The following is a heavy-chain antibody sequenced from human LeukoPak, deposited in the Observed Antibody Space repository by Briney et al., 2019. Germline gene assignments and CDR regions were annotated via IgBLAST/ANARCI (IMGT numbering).Heavy chain of an antibody. V-gene: IGHV1-18*01. J-gene: IGHJ4*02. D-gene: IGHD2-2*01. CDR3: ARDGTSTDDY. CDR1: GYTFSNFG. CDR2: ISGNNDNP. Sequence: EATVKVSCKTSGYTFSNFGINWVRQAPGQGLEWMGWISGNNDNPNYGQKFQGRFTVTTDSSTSTAYMELRNLRFDDTAVYYCARDGTSTDDYRGQGTLVTASS.